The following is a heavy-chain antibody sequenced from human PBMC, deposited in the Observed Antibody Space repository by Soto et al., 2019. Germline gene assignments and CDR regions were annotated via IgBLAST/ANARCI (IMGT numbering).Heavy chain of an antibody. CDR1: GFTFSSYS. Sequence: GGSLRLSCAASGFTFSSYSMNWVRQAPGKGLEWVSSISSSSSYIYYADSVKGRFTISRDNAKNSLYLQMNSLRAEDTAVYYCARVAQGDYYYYGMDVWGQGTTVTV. J-gene: IGHJ6*02. CDR3: ARVAQGDYYYYGMDV. D-gene: IGHD1-26*01. V-gene: IGHV3-21*01. CDR2: ISSSSSYI.